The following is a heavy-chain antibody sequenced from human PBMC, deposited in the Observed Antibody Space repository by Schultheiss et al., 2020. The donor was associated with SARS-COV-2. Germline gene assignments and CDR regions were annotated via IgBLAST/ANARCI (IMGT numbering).Heavy chain of an antibody. CDR3: ARGVVEVRRWFDP. Sequence: SETLSLTCAVYGGSFSGYYWSWIRQPPGKGLEWIGEINHSGSTNYNPSLKSRVTISVDTSKNQFSLKLSSVTAADTAVYYCARGVVEVRRWFDPWGQGTLVTVSS. CDR1: GGSFSGYY. CDR2: INHSGST. D-gene: IGHD2-15*01. V-gene: IGHV4-34*01. J-gene: IGHJ5*02.